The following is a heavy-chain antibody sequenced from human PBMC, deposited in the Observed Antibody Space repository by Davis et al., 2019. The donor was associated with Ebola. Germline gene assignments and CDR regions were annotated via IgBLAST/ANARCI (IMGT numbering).Heavy chain of an antibody. V-gene: IGHV1-18*04. CDR1: GYTFTSYG. J-gene: IGHJ4*02. CDR3: VRGDSGDCYSSGTD. CDR2: ISAYNGNT. D-gene: IGHD2-21*02. Sequence: ASVKVSCKASGYTFTSYGISWVRQAPGQGLEWMGWISAYNGNTNYAQKLQGRVTMTTDTSTSTAYMELRSLRSDDTSIYYCVRGDSGDCYSSGTDWGQGTLVTVSS.